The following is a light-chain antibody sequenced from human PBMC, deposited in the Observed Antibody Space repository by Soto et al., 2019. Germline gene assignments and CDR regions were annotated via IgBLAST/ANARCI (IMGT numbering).Light chain of an antibody. CDR3: CSYAGSDTLGV. V-gene: IGLV2-11*01. J-gene: IGLJ2*01. CDR2: DVT. CDR1: SSDVGGYNC. Sequence: QSALTQPRSVSGSPGQSVTISCTGTSSDVGGYNCVSWYQQHPGKAPKLMIYDVTKRPSGVPDRFSGSKSGNTASLTISGLQAEDEADYYCCSYAGSDTLGVFGGGTKVTVL.